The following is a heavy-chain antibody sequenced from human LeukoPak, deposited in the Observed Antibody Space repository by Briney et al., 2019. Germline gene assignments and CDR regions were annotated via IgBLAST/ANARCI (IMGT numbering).Heavy chain of an antibody. CDR3: VPGFLGTAMVTTLRDY. CDR1: GYTFTAYN. CDR2: INPNSGGT. V-gene: IGHV1-2*02. D-gene: IGHD5-18*01. J-gene: IGHJ4*02. Sequence: ASVKVSCKASGYTFTAYNMHWVRQAPGQGLEWMGWINPNSGGTNFAQKFQGRVTMTGDTSISTAYMEMSRVTSDDTAVYYCVPGFLGTAMVTTLRDYWGQGTLVTVST.